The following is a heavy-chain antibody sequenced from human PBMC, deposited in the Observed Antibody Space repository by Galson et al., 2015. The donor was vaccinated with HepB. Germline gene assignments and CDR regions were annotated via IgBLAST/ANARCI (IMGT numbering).Heavy chain of an antibody. CDR2: INPSGGST. V-gene: IGHV1-46*04. CDR3: ARTPRRGNYYFDY. D-gene: IGHD5-24*01. CDR1: GYTFTSYY. Sequence: SVKVSCKASGYTFTSYYMHWVRQAPGQGLEWMGIINPSGGSTSYAQKLQGRVTMTRDTSTSTVYMELSSLRSEDTAVYYCARTPRRGNYYFDYWGQGTLVTVSS. J-gene: IGHJ4*02.